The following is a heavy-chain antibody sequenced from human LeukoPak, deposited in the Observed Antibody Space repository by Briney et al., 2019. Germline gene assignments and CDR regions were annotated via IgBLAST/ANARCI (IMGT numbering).Heavy chain of an antibody. D-gene: IGHD3-16*02. CDR3: ARSLDLGPITALGY. CDR1: GYTFTAYY. V-gene: IGHV1-2*06. CDR2: INPHSGGT. J-gene: IGHJ4*02. Sequence: ASVKVSCKASGYTFTAYYIHWVRQAPGQGLEWMGRINPHSGGTDYVQKFQGRVTMTRDTSISTTYMELSRLTFDDTAVYSCARSLDLGPITALGYWGQGSLVTVSS.